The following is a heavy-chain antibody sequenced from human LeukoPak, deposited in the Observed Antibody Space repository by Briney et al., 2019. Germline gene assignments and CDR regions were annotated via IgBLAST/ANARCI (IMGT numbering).Heavy chain of an antibody. CDR2: ISTSSLFI. J-gene: IGHJ4*02. D-gene: IGHD4-11*01. CDR3: ARDGDYTNTYFDY. CDR1: GFTFSSYS. Sequence: PGGSLRLSCAASGFTFSSYSMHWVRQAPGKGLEWVSSISTSSLFIYYADSVKGRFTISRDIAKNSLYLQTNSLRAEDTAVYYCARDGDYTNTYFDYWGQGTLVTVSS. V-gene: IGHV3-21*01.